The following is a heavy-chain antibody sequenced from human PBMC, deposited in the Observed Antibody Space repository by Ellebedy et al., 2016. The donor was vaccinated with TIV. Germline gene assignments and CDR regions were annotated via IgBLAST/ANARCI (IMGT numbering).Heavy chain of an antibody. CDR3: ARDRLSLRRGAADSASFPWF. V-gene: IGHV3-30-3*01. CDR1: RFMFSQYT. Sequence: GESLKISCAASRFMFSQYTMHWVRQAPGKGLEWLAVISYDGRLTHYADSVKGRFIISRDNSRNTLYLQLTSLRGDDTAVYYCARDRLSLRRGAADSASFPWFWGQGSLVTVSS. D-gene: IGHD1-26*01. J-gene: IGHJ4*02. CDR2: ISYDGRLT.